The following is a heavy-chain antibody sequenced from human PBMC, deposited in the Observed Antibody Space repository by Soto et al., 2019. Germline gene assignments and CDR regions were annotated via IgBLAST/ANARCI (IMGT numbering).Heavy chain of an antibody. J-gene: IGHJ6*02. V-gene: IGHV3-30-3*01. CDR1: GFTFSSYA. D-gene: IGHD3-10*01. CDR3: ARDGLANYGSGNNQREYGMDV. Sequence: GGSLRLSCAASGFTFSSYAMHWVRQAPGKGLEWVAVISYDGSNKYYADSVKGRFTISRDNSKNTLYLQMNSLRAEDTAVYYCARDGLANYGSGNNQREYGMDVWGQGTTVTVSS. CDR2: ISYDGSNK.